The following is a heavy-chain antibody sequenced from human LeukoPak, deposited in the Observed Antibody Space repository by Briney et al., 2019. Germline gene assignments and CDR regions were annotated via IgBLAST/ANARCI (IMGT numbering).Heavy chain of an antibody. CDR2: INWNGGST. V-gene: IGHV3-20*04. D-gene: IGHD3-22*01. Sequence: GGSLRLSCAASGFTFDDYGMSWVRQVPGKGLEWVSGINWNGGSTGYADSVKGRFTISRDNVKNSLHLQVNSLRAEDTALYYCARDPDSGYYRLSDYWGQGTLVTVSS. J-gene: IGHJ4*02. CDR1: GFTFDDYG. CDR3: ARDPDSGYYRLSDY.